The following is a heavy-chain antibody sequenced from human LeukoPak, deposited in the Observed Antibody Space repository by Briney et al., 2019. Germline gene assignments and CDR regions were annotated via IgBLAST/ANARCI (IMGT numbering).Heavy chain of an antibody. V-gene: IGHV4-39*07. CDR2: IYYSGST. J-gene: IGHJ6*03. CDR3: ATLPNYHYYNMDV. CDR1: GGSISSSSYY. Sequence: PSETLSLTCTVSGGSISSSSYYWAWIRQPPGTGLEWIGSIYYSGSTYYNPSLKSRVIISVDTSKNQFSLKLSSVTAADTAVYYCATLPNYHYYNMDVWGKGTTVTVSS.